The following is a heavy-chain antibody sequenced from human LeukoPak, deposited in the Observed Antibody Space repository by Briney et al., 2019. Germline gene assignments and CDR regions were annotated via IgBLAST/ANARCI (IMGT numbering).Heavy chain of an antibody. J-gene: IGHJ6*03. CDR3: ARGGFCSGGSCPVDYYYYMDV. D-gene: IGHD2-15*01. CDR2: IIGSGRDT. CDR1: GFTFSTYA. V-gene: IGHV3-23*01. Sequence: GGSLRLSCTASGFTFSTYAMNWVRQAPGKRLEWVSSIIGSGRDTYYADSVRGRITISRDNAKNTLYLQLNSLRAEDTAVYYCARGGFCSGGSCPVDYYYYMDVWGKGTTVTVSS.